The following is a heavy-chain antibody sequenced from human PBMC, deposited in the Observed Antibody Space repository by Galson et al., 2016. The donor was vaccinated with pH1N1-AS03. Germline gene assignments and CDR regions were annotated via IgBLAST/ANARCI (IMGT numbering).Heavy chain of an antibody. V-gene: IGHV2-5*02. D-gene: IGHD5-12*01. Sequence: ALVKPTQTLTLTCTFSGFSLSTSGEGVGWIRQPPGKALEWLTLIHWDDDKRYSPSLRTRLTITKDTPKNQVVLTMTNMDPVDTATYFCVHRRRTITVASVFDYWGQGALVTVSS. CDR1: GFSLSTSGEG. CDR2: IHWDDDK. CDR3: VHRRRTITVASVFDY. J-gene: IGHJ4*02.